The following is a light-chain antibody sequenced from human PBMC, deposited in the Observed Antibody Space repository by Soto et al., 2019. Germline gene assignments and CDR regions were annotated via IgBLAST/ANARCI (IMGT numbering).Light chain of an antibody. CDR3: QHYGSSPPVT. Sequence: EIVLTQSPGTLSLSPGERATLSCRASQSVSSLALYQQKPGQAPRLLIYGASSRATGIPDRFSGSGSGTDFTLTIRRLAPEDFAVYYCQHYGSSPPVTFGQGTKVDIK. V-gene: IGKV3-20*01. CDR2: GAS. CDR1: QSVSS. J-gene: IGKJ1*01.